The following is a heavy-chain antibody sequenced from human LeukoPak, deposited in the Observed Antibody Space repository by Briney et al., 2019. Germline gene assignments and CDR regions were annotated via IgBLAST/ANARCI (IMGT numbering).Heavy chain of an antibody. CDR3: AKEYGGSYAYDY. CDR1: GFTFSSYS. D-gene: IGHD1-26*01. V-gene: IGHV3-30*18. Sequence: QPGGSLRLSCAASGFTFSSYSMNWVRQAPGKGLEWVAVISYDGSNKYYADSVKGRFTISRDNSKNTLYLQMNSLRAEDTAVYYCAKEYGGSYAYDYWGQGTLVTVSS. CDR2: ISYDGSNK. J-gene: IGHJ4*02.